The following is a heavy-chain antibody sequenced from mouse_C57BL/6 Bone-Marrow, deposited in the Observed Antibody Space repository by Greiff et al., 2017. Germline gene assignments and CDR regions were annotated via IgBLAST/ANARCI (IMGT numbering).Heavy chain of an antibody. D-gene: IGHD2-1*01. J-gene: IGHJ4*01. CDR1: GFTFSSYG. CDR3: ARHGNCLYCYAVDY. V-gene: IGHV5-6*01. Sequence: EVQLVESGGDLVKPGGSLKLSCAASGFTFSSYGMSWVRQTPDKRLEWGGTISSGGSDTYYPDSVKGRFTISIYNAKNTLYLQMRSLKSEDTAMYYCARHGNCLYCYAVDYWGQGTSVTVSS. CDR2: ISSGGSDT.